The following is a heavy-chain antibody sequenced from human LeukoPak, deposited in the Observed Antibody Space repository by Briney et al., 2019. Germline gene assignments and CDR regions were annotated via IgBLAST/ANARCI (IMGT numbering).Heavy chain of an antibody. CDR1: GGSISSYY. Sequence: PSETLSLTCTVSGGSISSYYWSWIRQPPGKGLEWIGYIYYSGSTDYNPSLKSRVTISVDTSKNQFSLKLSSVTAADTAVYYCASQRSGSCAQFDYWGQGTLVTVSS. V-gene: IGHV4-59*08. D-gene: IGHD1-26*01. J-gene: IGHJ4*02. CDR2: IYYSGST. CDR3: ASQRSGSCAQFDY.